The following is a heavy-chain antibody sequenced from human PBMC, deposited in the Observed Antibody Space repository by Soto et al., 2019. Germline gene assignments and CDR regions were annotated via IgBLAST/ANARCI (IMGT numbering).Heavy chain of an antibody. J-gene: IGHJ6*02. D-gene: IGHD3-10*01. CDR2: IYHSGST. CDR3: ARGGYYGSGSYYTYYYYYGMDV. Sequence: PSETLSLTCTVSGGSISSGGYYWSWIRQPPGKGLEWIGYIYHSGSTYYNPSLKSRVTISVDRSNNQFSLKLSSVTAADTAVYYCARGGYYGSGSYYTYYYYYGMDVWGQGTTVTVSS. V-gene: IGHV4-30-2*01. CDR1: GGSISSGGYY.